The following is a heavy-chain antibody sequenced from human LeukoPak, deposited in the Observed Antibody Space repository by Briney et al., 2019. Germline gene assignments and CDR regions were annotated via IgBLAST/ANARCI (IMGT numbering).Heavy chain of an antibody. CDR1: SGSISNYH. CDR2: IHTSGST. J-gene: IGHJ4*02. Sequence: SETLSLTCTVSSGSISNYHWSWIRQPAGKGLEWIGQIHTSGSTNYNPPLKSRVTVSIDTPENQVSLTVRYVTAADTAVYYCARRDTFSGWSLDYWGQGILVTVSS. CDR3: ARRDTFSGWSLDY. D-gene: IGHD6-19*01. V-gene: IGHV4-4*07.